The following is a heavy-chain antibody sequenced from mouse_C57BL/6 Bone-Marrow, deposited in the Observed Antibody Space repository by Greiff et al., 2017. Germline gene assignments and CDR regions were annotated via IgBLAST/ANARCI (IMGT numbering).Heavy chain of an antibody. CDR1: GYTFTSYW. D-gene: IGHD1-1*01. Sequence: VQLQQSGAELVKPGASVKMSCKASGYTFTSYWITWVKQRPGQGLEWIGDIYPGSGSTNYNEKFKSKATLTVDTSSSTAYMQLSSLTSEDSAVYYCAIGGIYYYGPEAYWGQGTLVTVSA. J-gene: IGHJ3*01. CDR2: IYPGSGST. CDR3: AIGGIYYYGPEAY. V-gene: IGHV1-55*01.